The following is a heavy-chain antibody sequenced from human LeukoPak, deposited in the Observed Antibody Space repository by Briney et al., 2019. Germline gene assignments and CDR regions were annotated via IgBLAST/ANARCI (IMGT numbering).Heavy chain of an antibody. Sequence: SETLSLTCTVSNGSISSYYWSWIRQPPGKGLELIGYISYSGSTNYNPSLKSRITISVDTSKNQFSLKLNSVTAADTAVYFCARQGTSGSYYVRWGQGTLVTVSS. CDR2: ISYSGST. CDR1: NGSISSYY. J-gene: IGHJ4*02. CDR3: ARQGTSGSYYVR. D-gene: IGHD3-10*01. V-gene: IGHV4-59*08.